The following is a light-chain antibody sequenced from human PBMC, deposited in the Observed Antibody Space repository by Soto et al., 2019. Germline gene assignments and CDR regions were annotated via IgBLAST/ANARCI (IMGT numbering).Light chain of an antibody. J-gene: IGKJ5*01. CDR1: QSIKHY. V-gene: IGKV1-5*01. CDR3: QQYNSYPYT. CDR2: GAS. Sequence: DIQMTQSPPTLSASVGDRVTITFRASQSIKHYLAWYQQMPGKAPKLLIYGASTLQSGVPSRFSGSGSGTEFTLTISSLQPDDFGTYYCQQYNSYPYTFGQGTRLEIK.